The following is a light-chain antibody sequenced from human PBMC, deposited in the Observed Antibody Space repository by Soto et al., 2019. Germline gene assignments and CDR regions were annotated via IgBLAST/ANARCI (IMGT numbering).Light chain of an antibody. CDR3: QQRSNWPLT. CDR1: QSVSSY. CDR2: DAS. Sequence: EIVLTQSPATLSLSPGERATLSCRASQSVSSYLAWYQQKPGQAPRLLIYDASNRATGIPARFSGGGSVTDFTLTISGLEHEDVEVYHCQQRSNWPLTFGGGTKVEIK. J-gene: IGKJ4*01. V-gene: IGKV3-11*01.